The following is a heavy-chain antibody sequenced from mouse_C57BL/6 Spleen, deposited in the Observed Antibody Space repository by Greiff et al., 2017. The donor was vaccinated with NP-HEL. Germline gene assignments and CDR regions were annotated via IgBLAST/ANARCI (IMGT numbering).Heavy chain of an antibody. CDR1: GYAFSSSW. CDR3: ARTYYYGSSYVWFAY. Sequence: QVQLQQSGPELVKPGASVKISCKASGYAFSSSWMNWVKQRPGKGLEWIGRIYPGDGDTNYNGKFKGKATLTADKSSSTAYMQLSSLTSEDSAVYLCARTYYYGSSYVWFAYWGQGTLVTVSA. V-gene: IGHV1-82*01. D-gene: IGHD1-1*01. J-gene: IGHJ3*01. CDR2: IYPGDGDT.